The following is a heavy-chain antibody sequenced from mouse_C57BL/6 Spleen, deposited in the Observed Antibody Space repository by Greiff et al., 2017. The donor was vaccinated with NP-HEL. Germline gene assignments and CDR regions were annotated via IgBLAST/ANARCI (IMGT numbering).Heavy chain of an antibody. D-gene: IGHD5-1*01. V-gene: IGHV1-26*01. CDR1: GYTFTDYY. J-gene: IGHJ4*01. CDR2: INPNNGGT. CDR3: ATYPPYYAMDY. Sequence: EVQLQQSGPELVKPGASVKISCKASGYTFTDYYMNWVKQSHGKSLEWIGDINPNNGGTSYNQKFKGKATLTVDKSSSTAYMELRSLTSEDSAVYYCATYPPYYAMDYWGQGTSVTVSS.